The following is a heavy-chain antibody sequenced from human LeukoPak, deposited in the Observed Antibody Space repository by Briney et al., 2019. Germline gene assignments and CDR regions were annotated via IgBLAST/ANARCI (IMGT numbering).Heavy chain of an antibody. J-gene: IGHJ4*02. V-gene: IGHV3-23*01. CDR3: AKDVVPYSGWDLDY. CDR1: GFTFSTYS. Sequence: GGSLRLYCAASGFTFSTYSMTWVRQGPGKGLERVSSIYPSGDSTFYADSAKGRFTISRDNSRNTLYLQMSSLRTEDTAIYYRAKDVVPYSGWDLDYWGQGTLVTVSS. CDR2: IYPSGDST. D-gene: IGHD6-19*01.